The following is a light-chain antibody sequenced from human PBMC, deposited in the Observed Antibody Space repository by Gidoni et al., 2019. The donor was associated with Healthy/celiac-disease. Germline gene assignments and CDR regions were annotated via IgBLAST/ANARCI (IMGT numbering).Light chain of an antibody. V-gene: IGKV1-5*03. CDR3: QQYNSYSPYT. CDR2: KAS. Sequence: DIQMTQSPSTLSASVGDRVTIPCRASQSISTWLAWYQQKPGQAPKLLIYKASSLESGVPSSFSGSGSGTEFTLTISSLQPDDFATYYCQQYNSYSPYTFGQGTKLEIK. J-gene: IGKJ2*01. CDR1: QSISTW.